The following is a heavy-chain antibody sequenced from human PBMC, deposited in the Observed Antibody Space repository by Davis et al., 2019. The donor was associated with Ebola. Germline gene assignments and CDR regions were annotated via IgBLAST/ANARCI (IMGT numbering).Heavy chain of an antibody. CDR1: GGTFSSYA. D-gene: IGHD1-26*01. V-gene: IGHV1-69*13. Sequence: SVKVSCKASGGTFSSYAISWVRQAPGQGLEWMGGIIPIFGTANYAQKFQGRVTITADESTSTAYMELSSLRSEDTAVYYCARFARTIVGATSAFDIWGQGTMVTVSS. J-gene: IGHJ3*02. CDR3: ARFARTIVGATSAFDI. CDR2: IIPIFGTA.